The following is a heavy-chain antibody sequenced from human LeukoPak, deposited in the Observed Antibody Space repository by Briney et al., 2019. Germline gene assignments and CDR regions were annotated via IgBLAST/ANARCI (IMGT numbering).Heavy chain of an antibody. V-gene: IGHV3-11*01. CDR2: ISSSGSTI. D-gene: IGHD3-22*01. J-gene: IGHJ4*02. Sequence: KPGGSLRLSCAASGFTFSDYYMSWIRQAPGKGLEWVSYISSSGSTIYYADSVKGRFTISRDNAKNSLYLQMNSLRAEDTAVYYCARETIPDYYDSSGPLDYWGQGTLVTVSS. CDR1: GFTFSDYY. CDR3: ARETIPDYYDSSGPLDY.